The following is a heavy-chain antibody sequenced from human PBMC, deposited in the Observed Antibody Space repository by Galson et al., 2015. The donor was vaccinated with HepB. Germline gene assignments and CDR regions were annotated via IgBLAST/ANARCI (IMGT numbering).Heavy chain of an antibody. V-gene: IGHV1-18*01. CDR2: IRAYNGNT. Sequence: SVKVSCKASGYTFTSYGISWVRQAPGQGLEWMGWIRAYNGNTDYAQKLQGRVTMTTDTSTSTAYMELRSLRSDDTAVYYCARAAILVPAALVYWGQGTLVTVSS. J-gene: IGHJ4*02. D-gene: IGHD2-2*01. CDR3: ARAAILVPAALVY. CDR1: GYTFTSYG.